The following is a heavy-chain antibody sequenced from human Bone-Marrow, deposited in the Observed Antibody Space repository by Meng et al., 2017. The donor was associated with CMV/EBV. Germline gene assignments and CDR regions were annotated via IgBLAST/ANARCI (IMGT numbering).Heavy chain of an antibody. Sequence: SSGFAFRRYAMDVVRQATGKGLEWVSVINRDYSSYYTDSVKGRFTISRDSGENTLFLQTNSLRAEDTAVYYCARGNGYDVWSGYFDYWGQGTLVTVSS. CDR3: ARGNGYDVWSGYFDY. CDR2: INRDYSS. D-gene: IGHD3-3*01. V-gene: IGHV3-23*03. CDR1: GFAFRRYA. J-gene: IGHJ4*02.